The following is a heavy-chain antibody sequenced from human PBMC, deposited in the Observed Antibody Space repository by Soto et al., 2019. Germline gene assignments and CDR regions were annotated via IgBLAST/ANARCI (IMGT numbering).Heavy chain of an antibody. CDR1: GYTFTSYG. J-gene: IGHJ4*02. D-gene: IGHD3-22*01. CDR2: ISAYNGTT. CDR3: ASGWGYDSYTYYYAY. Sequence: ASVKFSCQPSGYTFTSYGISWARYASGRGLEWMGWISAYNGTTNYAEKLPGRVTMTTDTSTSTAYMELSRLRSEDTAVYYCASGWGYDSYTYYYAYWGQGTLVTVSS. V-gene: IGHV1-18*01.